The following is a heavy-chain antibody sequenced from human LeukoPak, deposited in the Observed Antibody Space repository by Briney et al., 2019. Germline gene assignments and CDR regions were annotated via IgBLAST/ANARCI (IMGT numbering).Heavy chain of an antibody. CDR1: GGSIRSYY. Sequence: SETLSLTCTVSGGSIRSYYWSWIRQPPGKGLEWIGYIYDSGSTNYNPSLKSRVTISVATSKYQFSLKLISVTAADTAVYYCARDRGGYSYEGYYGIDVWGQGTTFTVSS. CDR2: IYDSGST. V-gene: IGHV4-59*01. CDR3: ARDRGGYSYEGYYGIDV. D-gene: IGHD5-18*01. J-gene: IGHJ6*02.